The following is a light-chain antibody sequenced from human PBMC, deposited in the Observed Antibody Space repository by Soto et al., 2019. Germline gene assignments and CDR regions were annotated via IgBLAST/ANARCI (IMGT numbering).Light chain of an antibody. Sequence: ENVLTQSPGNLSLSPGERATLSCRASQTVSSYLTWYQQRPGQAPRLLIYGASKRATGIPDRFSGSGSGTDFTLTISRLEPEDFALYYCQQYGTSPITFGQGTRQEIK. CDR3: QQYGTSPIT. CDR2: GAS. J-gene: IGKJ5*01. V-gene: IGKV3-20*01. CDR1: QTVSSY.